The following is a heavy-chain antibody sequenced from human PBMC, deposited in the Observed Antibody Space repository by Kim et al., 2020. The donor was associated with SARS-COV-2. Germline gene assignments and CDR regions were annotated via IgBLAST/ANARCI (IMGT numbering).Heavy chain of an antibody. CDR3: ALLGYCSSTSCPPYYYYGMDV. CDR2: IYYSGST. J-gene: IGHJ6*02. Sequence: SETLSLTCTVSGGSISSSSYYWGWIRQPPGKGLEWIGSIYYSGSTYYNPSLKSRVTISVDTSKNQFSLKLSSVTAADTAVYYCALLGYCSSTSCPPYYYYGMDVWGQGTTVTVSS. CDR1: GGSISSSSYY. V-gene: IGHV4-39*01. D-gene: IGHD2-2*01.